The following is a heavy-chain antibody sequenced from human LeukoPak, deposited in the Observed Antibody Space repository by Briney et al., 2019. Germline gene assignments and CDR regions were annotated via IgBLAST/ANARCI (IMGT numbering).Heavy chain of an antibody. CDR1: GFTFSNAW. Sequence: AESLRLSCAASGFTFSNAWMSWVRHAQSQGLELDCRIKSKTDGETTDYAAPVKGRFTISRDDSKNTLYLQVNSLKNEGTAVYYCTTDGRYCRGSSCYSEDMYYYYYVMDVWGQGTTVTVSS. J-gene: IGHJ6*02. CDR3: TTDGRYCRGSSCYSEDMYYYYYVMDV. V-gene: IGHV3-15*01. D-gene: IGHD2-15*01. CDR2: IKSKTDGETT.